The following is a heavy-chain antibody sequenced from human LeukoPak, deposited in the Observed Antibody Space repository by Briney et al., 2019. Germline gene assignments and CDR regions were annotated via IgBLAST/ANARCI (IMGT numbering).Heavy chain of an antibody. CDR1: GGSFSDYY. CDR3: ARRVRFGDGWVFDS. Sequence: SETLSLTCAVYGGSFSDYYWSWIRQPPGRGLEWIGEINPSGNTNYNPYLKSRVTISVDTSKNQFSLKLRSATAADTAVYYCARRVRFGDGWVFDSWGQGTPVTVSS. J-gene: IGHJ4*02. CDR2: INPSGNT. D-gene: IGHD5-24*01. V-gene: IGHV4-34*01.